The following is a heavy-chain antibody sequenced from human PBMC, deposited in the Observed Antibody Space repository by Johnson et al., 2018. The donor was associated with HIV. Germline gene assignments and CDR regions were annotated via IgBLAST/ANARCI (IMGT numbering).Heavy chain of an antibody. D-gene: IGHD6-13*01. CDR3: AGGGAAAGTWDAFDI. J-gene: IGHJ3*02. CDR2: ISASGVTT. CDR1: EFIFSAYA. Sequence: EVHLVESGGGFVQPGGSLRLSCAASEFIFSAYAMTWVRRAPGKGLEWVSGISASGVTTDYADSVKGRFTISRDNAKNSLYLQMNSLSAEDTAVYYCAGGGAAAGTWDAFDIWGQGTMVTVSS. V-gene: IGHV3-23*04.